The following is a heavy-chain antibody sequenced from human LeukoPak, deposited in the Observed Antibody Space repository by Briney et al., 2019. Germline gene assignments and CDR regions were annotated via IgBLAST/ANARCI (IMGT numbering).Heavy chain of an antibody. CDR2: IYTSGST. D-gene: IGHD2-2*01. J-gene: IGHJ4*02. Sequence: SETLSLTCTVSGGSISSYYRSWIRQPAGKELEWIGRIYTSGSTNYNPSPKSRVTMSVETSKKQFSLKLSSVTAADTAVYYCARDRARDIVVVPAVWGQGTLVTVSS. CDR1: GGSISSYY. V-gene: IGHV4-4*07. CDR3: ARDRARDIVVVPAV.